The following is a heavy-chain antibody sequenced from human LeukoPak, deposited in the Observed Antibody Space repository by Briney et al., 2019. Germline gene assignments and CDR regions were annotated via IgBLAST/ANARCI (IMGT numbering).Heavy chain of an antibody. V-gene: IGHV4-34*01. Sequence: SETLSLTCAVYGGSFSGYYWSWVRQPPGKGLEWIGEINHSGSTNDNPSLKSRVTISVDTSKNQFSLKMSSVTAADTAVYYCARAEDCSGGSCFSFAFWGQGNLVTVSS. CDR1: GGSFSGYY. J-gene: IGHJ4*02. D-gene: IGHD2-15*01. CDR3: ARAEDCSGGSCFSFAF. CDR2: INHSGST.